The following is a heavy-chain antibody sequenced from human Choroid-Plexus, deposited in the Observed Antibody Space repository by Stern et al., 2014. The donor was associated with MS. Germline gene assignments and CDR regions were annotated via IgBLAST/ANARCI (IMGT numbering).Heavy chain of an antibody. D-gene: IGHD3-3*01. CDR3: ARDQRGITIFGVVTDYYYLGMDV. V-gene: IGHV1-2*02. J-gene: IGHJ6*02. CDR2: INPNTGGT. CDR1: GYIFTGYY. Sequence: QMQLVQSGAEVKKPGASVKVSCKTSGYIFTGYYIHWVRQAPGQGLESMAWINPNTGGTTYAQKFHGIVSMSRGTSICTASVELSSLTSDDPAVYFCARDQRGITIFGVVTDYYYLGMDVWGQGTTVTVSS.